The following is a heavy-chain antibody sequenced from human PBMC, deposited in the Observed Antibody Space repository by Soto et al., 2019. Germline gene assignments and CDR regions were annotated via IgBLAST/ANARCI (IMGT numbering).Heavy chain of an antibody. V-gene: IGHV1-69*01. J-gene: IGHJ6*02. Sequence: QVQLVQSGAEVKKPGSSVKVSCKASGGTFSSYAISWVRQAPGQGLEWMGGIIPIFGTANYAQKFQGRVTITADESPSTAYRELSSLRSEDTAVYYCARSGIKSFGVVTPTGHYYYYYGMDVWGQGTTVTGSS. CDR1: GGTFSSYA. CDR3: ARSGIKSFGVVTPTGHYYYYYGMDV. CDR2: IIPIFGTA. D-gene: IGHD3-3*01.